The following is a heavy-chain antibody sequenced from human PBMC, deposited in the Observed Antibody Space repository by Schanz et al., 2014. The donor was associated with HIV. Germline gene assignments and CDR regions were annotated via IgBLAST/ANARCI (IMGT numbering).Heavy chain of an antibody. Sequence: QVQLVQSGAEVKKPGASVKVSCKASGYTFTRHDINWVRQATGQGLEWMGWKNPNSGNTGYAQKFQGRVTRTRNTSINTAYMELSSLRSEDTAVYYCARGRFCSGGSCYHDYWGQGTLVTVSS. CDR3: ARGRFCSGGSCYHDY. CDR1: GYTFTRHD. D-gene: IGHD2-15*01. J-gene: IGHJ4*02. V-gene: IGHV1-8*01. CDR2: KNPNSGNT.